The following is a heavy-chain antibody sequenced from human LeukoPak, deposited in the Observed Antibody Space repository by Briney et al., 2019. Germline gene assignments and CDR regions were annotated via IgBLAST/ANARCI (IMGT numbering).Heavy chain of an antibody. V-gene: IGHV3-23*01. CDR3: AKGSSYYDFWSGYYPIDY. D-gene: IGHD3-3*01. J-gene: IGHJ4*02. Sequence: GGSLRLSCAASGFTFSSYAMSWVRQAPGKGLEWVSAISGSGGSTYYADSVKGRFTISRDNSKNTLYLQMNSLRAEDTAVYYCAKGSSYYDFWSGYYPIDYWGQGTLVTVSS. CDR2: ISGSGGST. CDR1: GFTFSSYA.